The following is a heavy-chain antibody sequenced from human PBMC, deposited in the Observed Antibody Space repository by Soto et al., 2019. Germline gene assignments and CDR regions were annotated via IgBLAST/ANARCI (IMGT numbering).Heavy chain of an antibody. CDR3: ARGGSGWGMDV. D-gene: IGHD6-19*01. CDR2: ISYDGSNK. J-gene: IGHJ6*02. CDR1: GFTFSSYA. Sequence: QVQLVESGGGVVQPGRSLRLSCAASGFTFSSYAMHWVRQAPGKGLEWVAVISYDGSNKYYADSVKGRFTISRDNSKNTLYLQMNSLRAEDTAVYYWARGGSGWGMDVWGQGTTVTVSS. V-gene: IGHV3-30-3*01.